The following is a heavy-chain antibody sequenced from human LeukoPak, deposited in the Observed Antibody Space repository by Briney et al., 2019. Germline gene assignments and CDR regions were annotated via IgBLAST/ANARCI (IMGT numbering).Heavy chain of an antibody. Sequence: GGSLRLSCAASGFTFSSYAMSWVRQAPGKGLEWVSAISGSGGSTYYADSVKGRFSISRDNSANTLHLQMTSLRAEDTAVYYCARDLRLQTYYYYGMDVWGQGTTVTVSS. CDR3: ARDLRLQTYYYYGMDV. CDR2: ISGSGGST. V-gene: IGHV3-23*01. J-gene: IGHJ6*02. CDR1: GFTFSSYA. D-gene: IGHD4-11*01.